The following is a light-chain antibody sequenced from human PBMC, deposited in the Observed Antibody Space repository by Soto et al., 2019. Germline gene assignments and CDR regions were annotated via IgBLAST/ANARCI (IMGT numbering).Light chain of an antibody. CDR2: DAS. V-gene: IGKV1-33*01. J-gene: IGKJ4*01. CDR1: QDISNY. Sequence: DIQMTQSPSSLSASVGDRVTITCQASQDISNYLNWYQQKPGKAPKLLIYDASNLETGVPSGSGTDFTFTISSLQPEDIATYYCQQYDNLPFGGGTKVEIK. CDR3: QQYDNLP.